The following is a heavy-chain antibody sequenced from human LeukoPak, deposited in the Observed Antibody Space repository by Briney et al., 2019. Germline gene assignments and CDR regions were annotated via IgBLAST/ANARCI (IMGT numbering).Heavy chain of an antibody. CDR3: ASFRDEQWLASY. J-gene: IGHJ4*02. CDR1: GYTFTGYY. Sequence: ASVKVPCKASGYTFTGYYMHWVRQAPGQGLEWMGWINPNSGGTNYAQKFQGRVTMTRDTSISTAYMELSRLRSDDTAVYYCASFRDEQWLASYWGQGTLVTVSS. D-gene: IGHD6-19*01. CDR2: INPNSGGT. V-gene: IGHV1-2*02.